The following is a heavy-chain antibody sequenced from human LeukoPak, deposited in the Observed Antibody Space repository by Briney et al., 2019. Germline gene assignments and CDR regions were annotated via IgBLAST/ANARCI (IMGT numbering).Heavy chain of an antibody. CDR2: INHSGST. Sequence: SETLSLTCVVYGGSFSGYYWSWIRQPPGKGLEWIGEINHSGSTNYNPSLKSRVTISVDTSKNQFSLKLSSVTAADTAVYYCARSLLWFGSHFDYWGQGTLVTVSS. CDR3: ARSLLWFGSHFDY. J-gene: IGHJ4*02. CDR1: GGSFSGYY. V-gene: IGHV4-34*01. D-gene: IGHD3-10*01.